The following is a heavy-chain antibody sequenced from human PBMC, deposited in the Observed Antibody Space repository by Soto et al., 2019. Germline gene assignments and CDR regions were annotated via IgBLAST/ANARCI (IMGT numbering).Heavy chain of an antibody. V-gene: IGHV4-31*03. Sequence: QVQLQESGPGLMQPSQTLSLTCTVSGGSISSGGYYWSWIRQHPGKGLEWIGYIYYSGSTYYNPSLKSRVTISVDTSKNQFSLKLSSVTAADTAVYYCARAAATMVRGNWFDPWGEGTLVTVSS. CDR1: GGSISSGGYY. CDR3: ARAAATMVRGNWFDP. D-gene: IGHD3-10*01. CDR2: IYYSGST. J-gene: IGHJ5*02.